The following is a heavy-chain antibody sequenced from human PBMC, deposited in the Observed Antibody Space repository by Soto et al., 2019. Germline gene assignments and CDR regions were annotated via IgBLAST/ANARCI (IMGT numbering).Heavy chain of an antibody. J-gene: IGHJ6*02. D-gene: IGHD3-16*02. CDR2: IDHSDSYT. Sequence: GESQNTSCKGSGYSFTSSWISWVRPMPGKGLEWMGRIDHSDSYTNYSPSFQGHVTISADKSISTAYLQWSSLKASDTAMYYCARHAGIWGVIVSDYYCYGIDVWGQGTTVTVSS. CDR3: ARHAGIWGVIVSDYYCYGIDV. CDR1: GYSFTSSW. V-gene: IGHV5-10-1*01.